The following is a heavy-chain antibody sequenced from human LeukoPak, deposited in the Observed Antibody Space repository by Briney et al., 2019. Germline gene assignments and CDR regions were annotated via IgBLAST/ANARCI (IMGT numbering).Heavy chain of an antibody. CDR2: ISESGGST. Sequence: GGSLSLSCAASGFIFSSYAMSWVRQTPGKGLEWVSRISESGGSTYYADSVKGRFTISRDNSKNTLYLQMNSLRAEDTAVYYCAKDRGSRWYGTSDYWGQGTLVTASS. D-gene: IGHD6-13*01. V-gene: IGHV3-23*01. J-gene: IGHJ4*02. CDR1: GFIFSSYA. CDR3: AKDRGSRWYGTSDY.